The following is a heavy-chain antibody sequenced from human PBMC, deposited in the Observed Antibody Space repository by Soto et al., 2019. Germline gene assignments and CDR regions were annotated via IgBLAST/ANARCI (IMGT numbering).Heavy chain of an antibody. CDR3: ARVPFTRFPWFDP. D-gene: IGHD3-3*02. Sequence: SVKVSCKASGGTFSSYAISWVRQAPGQGLEWMGGIIPIFGTANYAQKFQGRVTITADESTSTAYMELSSLRSEDTAVYYCARVPFTRFPWFDPWGEGTLVTVAS. J-gene: IGHJ5*02. CDR2: IIPIFGTA. CDR1: GGTFSSYA. V-gene: IGHV1-69*13.